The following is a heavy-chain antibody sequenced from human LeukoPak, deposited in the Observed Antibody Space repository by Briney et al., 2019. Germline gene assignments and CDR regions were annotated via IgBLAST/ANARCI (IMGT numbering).Heavy chain of an antibody. J-gene: IGHJ4*02. CDR1: RFTFSNYG. V-gene: IGHV3-30*18. Sequence: PGRSLRLSCAASRFTFSNYGMHWVRQPPGKGLELVAIISYDGSNKSYADSVKGRFTISRDNSKNTLYLQMNSLRVEDSAVYYCAKTGNSNWNGFDYWGQGTLVTVSS. CDR2: ISYDGSNK. D-gene: IGHD1-20*01. CDR3: AKTGNSNWNGFDY.